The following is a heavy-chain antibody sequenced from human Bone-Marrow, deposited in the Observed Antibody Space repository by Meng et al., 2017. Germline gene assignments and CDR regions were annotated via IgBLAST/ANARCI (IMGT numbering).Heavy chain of an antibody. CDR1: GYTFTGYY. CDR2: INPNNGDT. Sequence: ASVKVSCKASGYTFTGYYMHWVRQAPGQGLEWMGWINPNNGDTNYAEKFQGRVTMTRDTSITTASMELSRLRSDDTAVYYCARVPWPDMMGYSWPSFDYWGQGTRVTVSS. D-gene: IGHD3-16*01. V-gene: IGHV1-2*02. J-gene: IGHJ4*02. CDR3: ARVPWPDMMGYSWPSFDY.